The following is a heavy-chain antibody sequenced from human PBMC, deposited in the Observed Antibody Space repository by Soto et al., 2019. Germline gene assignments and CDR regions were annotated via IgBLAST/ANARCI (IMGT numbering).Heavy chain of an antibody. J-gene: IGHJ4*02. CDR1: GYSFTSYW. D-gene: IGHD1-26*01. V-gene: IGHV5-51*01. Sequence: GESLKISCKGSGYSFTSYWIGWVRQMPGKGLEWMGIIYPGDSDTRYSPSFQGQVTISADKSISTAYLQWSSLKASDTAMYYCARQSRPTWGAETPTNYFDYWGQGTLVTVSS. CDR2: IYPGDSDT. CDR3: ARQSRPTWGAETPTNYFDY.